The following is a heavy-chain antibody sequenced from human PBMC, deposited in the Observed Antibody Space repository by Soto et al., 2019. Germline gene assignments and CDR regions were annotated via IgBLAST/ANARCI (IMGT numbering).Heavy chain of an antibody. J-gene: IGHJ4*01. V-gene: IGHV1-2*02. CDR3: GRVRSGQIVVFY. Sequence: AASVKVSCKASGYTFTGHYIHWVRQAPEQGPEWMGEIGPESGATRYAQKFQGRVTMTRDTSITTVYMELKNLSPDDTAVYYCGRVRSGQIVVFYWG. CDR1: GYTFTGHY. D-gene: IGHD1-26*01. CDR2: IGPESGAT.